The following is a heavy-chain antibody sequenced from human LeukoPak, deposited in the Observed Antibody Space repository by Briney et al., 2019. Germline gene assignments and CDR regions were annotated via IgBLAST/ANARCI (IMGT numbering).Heavy chain of an antibody. D-gene: IGHD2-8*02. CDR3: ARGTGPIHY. J-gene: IGHJ4*02. CDR1: GGSISSYY. V-gene: IGHV4-59*01. CDR2: IYYSGST. Sequence: PSETLSLTCTVSGGSISSYYWSWIRQPPGKGLEWIGYIYYSGSTNYNPSLKSRVTISVDTSKNQFSLKLSSVTAADTAVYYCARGTGPIHYWGQGTLVTVSS.